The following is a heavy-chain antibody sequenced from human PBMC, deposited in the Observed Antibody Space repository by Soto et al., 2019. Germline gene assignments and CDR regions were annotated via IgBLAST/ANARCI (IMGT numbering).Heavy chain of an antibody. Sequence: SETLSLTCTVSGGSISSSSYYWGWIRQPPGKGLEWIGSIYYSGSTYYNPSLKSRVTISVDTSKNQFSLKLSSVTAADTAAYYCARNPHLHSLRGPADAFDIWGQGTMVTVSS. CDR2: IYYSGST. J-gene: IGHJ3*02. CDR1: GGSISSSSYY. CDR3: ARNPHLHSLRGPADAFDI. D-gene: IGHD3-10*01. V-gene: IGHV4-39*01.